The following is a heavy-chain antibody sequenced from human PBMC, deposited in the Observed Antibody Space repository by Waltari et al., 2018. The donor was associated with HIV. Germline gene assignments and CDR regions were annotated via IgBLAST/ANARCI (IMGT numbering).Heavy chain of an antibody. V-gene: IGHV3-33*01. D-gene: IGHD5-18*01. Sequence: QVQLVESGGGVVQPGRSLRLSCAASGFSFSNYGIHWVRQAPGKGLEWVAVIWYDVSNKYYADSVKGRFAISRDNSKNTLYLQMNSLRAEDTAVYYCARDFGGNNYGYYFDYWGQGTLVTVSS. CDR1: GFSFSNYG. CDR2: IWYDVSNK. J-gene: IGHJ4*02. CDR3: ARDFGGNNYGYYFDY.